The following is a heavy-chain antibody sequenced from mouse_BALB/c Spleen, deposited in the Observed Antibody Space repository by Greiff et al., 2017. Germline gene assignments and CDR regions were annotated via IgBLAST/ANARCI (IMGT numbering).Heavy chain of an antibody. V-gene: IGHV5-17*02. Sequence: EVQGVESGGGLVQPGGSRKLSCAASGFTFSSFGMHWVRQAPEKGLEWVAYISSGSSTIYYADTVKGRFTISRDNPKNTLFLQMTSLRSEDTAMYYCARVYDYDGRYYAMDYWGQGTSVTVSS. D-gene: IGHD2-4*01. CDR3: ARVYDYDGRYYAMDY. CDR1: GFTFSSFG. CDR2: ISSGSSTI. J-gene: IGHJ4*01.